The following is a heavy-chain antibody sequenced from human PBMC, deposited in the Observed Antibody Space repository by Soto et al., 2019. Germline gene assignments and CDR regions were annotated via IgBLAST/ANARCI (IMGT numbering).Heavy chain of an antibody. V-gene: IGHV3-53*01. D-gene: IGHD3-22*01. Sequence: AGGSLRLSCAASGSTVSSNYMSWVRQAPGKGLEWVSVIYSGGSTYYADSVKGRFTISRDNSKNTLYLQMNSLRAEDTAVYYCASLTYYYDSSGYPGAFDIWGQGTMVTVSS. J-gene: IGHJ3*02. CDR1: GSTVSSNY. CDR3: ASLTYYYDSSGYPGAFDI. CDR2: IYSGGST.